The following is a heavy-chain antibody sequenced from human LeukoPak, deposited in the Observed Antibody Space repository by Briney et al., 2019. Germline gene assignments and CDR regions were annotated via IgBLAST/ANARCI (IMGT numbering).Heavy chain of an antibody. J-gene: IGHJ4*02. V-gene: IGHV3-49*04. CDR2: IRSKAYGGTT. D-gene: IGHD3-3*01. CDR1: GFTFGDYA. Sequence: HPGGSLRLSCTASGFTFGDYAMSWVRQAPGKGLEWVGFIRSKAYGGTTEYAASVKGRFTISRDDSKSIAYLQMNSLKTEDTAVYYCTRVGHRIRFLEWLLWDYWGQGTLVTVSS. CDR3: TRVGHRIRFLEWLLWDY.